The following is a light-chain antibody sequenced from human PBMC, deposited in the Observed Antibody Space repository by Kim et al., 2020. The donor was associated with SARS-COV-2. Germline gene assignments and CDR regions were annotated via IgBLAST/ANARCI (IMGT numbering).Light chain of an antibody. Sequence: DIQMTQSPSSLSASVGDRVTITCQASQDISNYLNWCQQKPGKAPKLLIYDASNLETGVPSRFSGSGSGTDFTFTISSLQPEDVATYYCQQYDNLPYTFGQGTKLEI. CDR3: QQYDNLPYT. V-gene: IGKV1-33*01. CDR1: QDISNY. CDR2: DAS. J-gene: IGKJ2*01.